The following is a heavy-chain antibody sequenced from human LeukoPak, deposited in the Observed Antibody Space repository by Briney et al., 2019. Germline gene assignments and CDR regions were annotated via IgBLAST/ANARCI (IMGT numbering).Heavy chain of an antibody. Sequence: PGGTLRLFCGASGFTFDDYAMHWVRQAPGKGLECVSSISSSSSYIYYADSVKGRFTISRDNAKNSLYLQMNSLRAEDTAVYYCARDEQWLVYFPFDYWGQGTLVTVSS. J-gene: IGHJ4*02. D-gene: IGHD6-19*01. CDR3: ARDEQWLVYFPFDY. CDR2: ISSSSSYI. V-gene: IGHV3-21*01. CDR1: GFTFDDYA.